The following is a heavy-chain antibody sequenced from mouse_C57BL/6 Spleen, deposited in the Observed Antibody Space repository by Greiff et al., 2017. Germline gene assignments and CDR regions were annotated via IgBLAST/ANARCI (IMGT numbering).Heavy chain of an antibody. CDR3: ARGGVRADLFAY. V-gene: IGHV1-61*01. D-gene: IGHD3-2*02. CDR1: GYTFTSYW. Sequence: QVQLQQPGAELVRPGSSVKLSCKASGYTFTSYWMDWVKQRPGQGLEWIGNIYPSDSETHYNQKFKDKATLTVDKSSSTAYMQLSSLTSEDSAVYYCARGGVRADLFAYWGQGTLVTVSA. J-gene: IGHJ3*01. CDR2: IYPSDSET.